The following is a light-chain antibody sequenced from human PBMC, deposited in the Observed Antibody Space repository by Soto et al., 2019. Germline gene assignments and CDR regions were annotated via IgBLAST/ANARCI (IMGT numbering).Light chain of an antibody. CDR3: QQYNNWPQT. J-gene: IGKJ1*01. Sequence: EIVLTQSPGTLSLSPGERATLSCRASQSVGSNYLAWYQQEPGQAPRLLIYGASTRATGIPAKFSGSGSGTEFTLTISSLQSEDFAVYYCQQYNNWPQTFGQGTKVDIK. V-gene: IGKV3-15*01. CDR2: GAS. CDR1: QSVGSN.